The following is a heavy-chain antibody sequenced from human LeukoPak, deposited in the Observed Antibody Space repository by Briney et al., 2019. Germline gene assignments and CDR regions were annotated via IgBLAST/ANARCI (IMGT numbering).Heavy chain of an antibody. D-gene: IGHD1-1*01. V-gene: IGHV4-4*07. Sequence: SETLSLTCTVSGGSLSSYYWSWIREPAGKGLEWIGRIYTSGSTNYNPSLKSRVTMSVDTSKNQFSLQLSSVTAADTAVYYCARENWNARYYFDYWGQGTLVTVSS. J-gene: IGHJ4*02. CDR1: GGSLSSYY. CDR3: ARENWNARYYFDY. CDR2: IYTSGST.